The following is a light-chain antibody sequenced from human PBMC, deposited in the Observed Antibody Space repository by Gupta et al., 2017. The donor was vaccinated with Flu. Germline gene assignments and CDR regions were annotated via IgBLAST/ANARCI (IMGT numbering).Light chain of an antibody. CDR2: KDS. CDR1: ALTKQY. Sequence: GQTARITCSGDALTKQYAYWYQQKPGQAPVLMIYKDSERPSGIPERFSGSSSGTTVTLTISGVQAEDEADYYCQSADSSGTYVVFGGGTKLTVL. CDR3: QSADSSGTYVV. V-gene: IGLV3-25*03. J-gene: IGLJ2*01.